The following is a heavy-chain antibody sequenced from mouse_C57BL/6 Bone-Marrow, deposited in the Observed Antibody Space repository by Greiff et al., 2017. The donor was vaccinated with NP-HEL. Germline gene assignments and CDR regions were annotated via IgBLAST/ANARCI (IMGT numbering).Heavy chain of an antibody. Sequence: EVKVVESGGDLVKPGGSLKLSCAASGFTFSSYGMSWVRQTPDKRLEWVATISSGGSYTYYPDSVKGRFTISRDNAKNTLYLQMSSLKSEDTAMYYCARRGPTDYWGQGTSVTVSS. CDR3: ARRGPTDY. J-gene: IGHJ4*01. CDR2: ISSGGSYT. CDR1: GFTFSSYG. V-gene: IGHV5-6*02. D-gene: IGHD3-3*01.